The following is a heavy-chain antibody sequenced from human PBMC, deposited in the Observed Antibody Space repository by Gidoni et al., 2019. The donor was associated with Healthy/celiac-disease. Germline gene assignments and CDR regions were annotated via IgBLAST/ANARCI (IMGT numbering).Heavy chain of an antibody. D-gene: IGHD3-10*01. CDR3: ARGYYGSGSYGDY. J-gene: IGHJ4*02. Sequence: QVQLQQWGAGRLKPSETLSLTCAVYGGSFSGYYWSWIRQPPGKGLEWIGEINHSGSTNYNPSLKSRVTISVDTSKNQFSLKLSSVTAADTAVYYCARGYYGSGSYGDYWGQGTLVTVSS. CDR1: GGSFSGYY. CDR2: INHSGST. V-gene: IGHV4-34*01.